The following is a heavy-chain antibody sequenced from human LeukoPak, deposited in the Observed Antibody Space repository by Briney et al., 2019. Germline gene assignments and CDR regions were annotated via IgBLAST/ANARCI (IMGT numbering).Heavy chain of an antibody. V-gene: IGHV3-48*03. CDR1: GFTFSSYE. CDR3: AGTGISINGGV. CDR2: ISSSGSTI. Sequence: PGGSLRLSCVASGFTFSSYEMNWVRQAPGKGLEWVSYISSSGSTIYYADSVKGRFTISRDNAKNSLYLQMNSLRAEDTAVYYCAGTGISINGGVWGKGTTVTISS. J-gene: IGHJ6*04. D-gene: IGHD3-10*01.